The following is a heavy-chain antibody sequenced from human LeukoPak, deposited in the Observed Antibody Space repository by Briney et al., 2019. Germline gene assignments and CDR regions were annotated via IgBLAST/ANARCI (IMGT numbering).Heavy chain of an antibody. CDR3: ARVGDYGGNSAILDY. CDR2: IYYSGST. J-gene: IGHJ4*02. CDR1: GGSISSYY. V-gene: IGHV4-59*01. Sequence: KPSETLSLTCTVSGGSISSYYWNWIRQPPGKGLEWIGYIYYSGSTNYNPSLKSRVTISVDTSKNQFSLKLSSVTAADTAVYYCARVGDYGGNSAILDYWGQGTLVTVSS. D-gene: IGHD4-23*01.